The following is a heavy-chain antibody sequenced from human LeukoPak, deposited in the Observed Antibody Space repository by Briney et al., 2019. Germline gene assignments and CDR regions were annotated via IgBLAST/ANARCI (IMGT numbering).Heavy chain of an antibody. CDR2: IYYSGST. CDR1: GGSFSGYY. D-gene: IGHD5-24*01. J-gene: IGHJ6*03. V-gene: IGHV4-59*01. Sequence: SETLSLTCAVYGGSFSGYYWSWIRQPPGKGLEWIGYIYYSGSTNYNPSLKSRVTISVDTSKNQFSLKLSSVTAADTAVYYCARSPYIQRWLHPISYYYYMDVWGKGTTVTVSS. CDR3: ARSPYIQRWLHPISYYYYMDV.